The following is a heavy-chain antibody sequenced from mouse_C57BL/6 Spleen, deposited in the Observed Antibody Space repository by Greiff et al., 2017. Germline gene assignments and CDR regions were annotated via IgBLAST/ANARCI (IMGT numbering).Heavy chain of an antibody. J-gene: IGHJ1*03. D-gene: IGHD4-1*01. CDR3: ARNWDDWYFDV. Sequence: QVQLKQPGAELVKPGASVKLSCKASGYTFTSYWMHWVKQRPGRGLEWIGRIDPNSGGTKYNEKFKSKATLTVDKPSSTAYMQLSSLTSEDSAVYYCARNWDDWYFDVWGTGTTVTVSS. V-gene: IGHV1-72*01. CDR1: GYTFTSYW. CDR2: IDPNSGGT.